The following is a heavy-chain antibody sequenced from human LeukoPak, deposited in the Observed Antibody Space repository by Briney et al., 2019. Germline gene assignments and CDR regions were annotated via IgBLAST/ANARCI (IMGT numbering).Heavy chain of an antibody. CDR1: GDSVSSNSAA. V-gene: IGHV6-1*01. CDR3: ARENLGSGIYRVDLHYYMDV. CDR2: TYYRSKWYN. D-gene: IGHD3-10*01. J-gene: IGHJ6*03. Sequence: PSQTLSLTCAISGDSVSSNSAAWNWIRQSPSRGLEWLGRTYYRSKWYNDYAVSVKSRITINPDTSKNQFSLQLNSVTPEDTAVYYCARENLGSGIYRVDLHYYMDVWGKGTTVTISS.